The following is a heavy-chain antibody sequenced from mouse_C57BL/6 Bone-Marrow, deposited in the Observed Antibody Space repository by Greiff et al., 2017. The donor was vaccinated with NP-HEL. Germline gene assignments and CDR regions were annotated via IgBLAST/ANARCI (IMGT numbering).Heavy chain of an antibody. CDR3: TRPNWDVDY. J-gene: IGHJ2*01. CDR1: GYTFTDYE. CDR2: IDPETGGT. Sequence: VQLQQSGAELVRPGASVTLSCKASGYTFTDYEMHWVKQTPVHGLEWIGAIDPETGGTAYNQKFKGKAILTADKSSSTAYMELRSLTSEDSAVYYCTRPNWDVDYWGQGTTLTVSS. D-gene: IGHD4-1*01. V-gene: IGHV1-15*01.